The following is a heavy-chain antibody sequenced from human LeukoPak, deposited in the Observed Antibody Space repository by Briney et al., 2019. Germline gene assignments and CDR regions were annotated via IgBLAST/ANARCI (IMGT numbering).Heavy chain of an antibody. D-gene: IGHD6-19*01. CDR2: INTNTGNP. J-gene: IGHJ3*02. CDR1: GYTFTSYA. Sequence: ASVKVSCKASGYTFTSYAMNWVRQAPGQGLEWMGWINTNTGNPTYAQGFTGRFVFSLDTSVSTAYLQTSSLKAEDTAVYYCARDNGSGWSRGQAFDIWGQGTMVTVSS. CDR3: ARDNGSGWSRGQAFDI. V-gene: IGHV7-4-1*02.